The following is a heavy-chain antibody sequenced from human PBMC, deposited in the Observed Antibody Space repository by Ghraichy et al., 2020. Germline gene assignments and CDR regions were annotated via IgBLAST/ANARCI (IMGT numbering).Heavy chain of an antibody. CDR1: GFTFSSYA. Sequence: GGSLRLSCSASGFTFSSYAMHWVRQAPGKGLEYVSGVGGNGGSIYYGDSVKGRFTISRDNSKNTLYLQMSSLRPEDTAVYYCVKNLGATIWCGGYWGQGTLVTVSS. V-gene: IGHV3-64D*06. CDR2: VGGNGGSI. D-gene: IGHD5-12*01. CDR3: VKNLGATIWCGGY. J-gene: IGHJ4*02.